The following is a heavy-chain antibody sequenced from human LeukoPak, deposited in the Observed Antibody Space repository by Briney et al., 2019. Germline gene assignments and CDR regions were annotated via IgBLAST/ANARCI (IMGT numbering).Heavy chain of an antibody. CDR1: GDSISSSTHY. V-gene: IGHV4-39*07. CDR2: MFYSGHT. Sequence: PSETLSLTCIVSGDSISSSTHYWGWIRQPPGRGLEWIGSMFYSGHTYYNPSLKSRVTMSIDTSRNQFSLKLSSVTAADTAVYYCARALYSSGWSNVWGQGTLVTVSS. J-gene: IGHJ4*02. CDR3: ARALYSSGWSNV. D-gene: IGHD6-19*01.